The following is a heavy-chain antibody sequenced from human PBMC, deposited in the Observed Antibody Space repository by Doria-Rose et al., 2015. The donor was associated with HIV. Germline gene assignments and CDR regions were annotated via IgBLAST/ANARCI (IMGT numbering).Heavy chain of an antibody. CDR3: ARLHLWFGDSV. V-gene: IGHV4-34*01. J-gene: IGHJ3*01. D-gene: IGHD3-10*01. CDR1: GGSFRGDY. CDR2: INHSGST. Sequence: YGGSFRGDYWSWVRQPPGKGLEWIGEINHSGSTNYNPSLESRVTISVDTSKNQFSLNLTSVTAADTALYYCARLHLWFGDSVWGQGTMVTVSS.